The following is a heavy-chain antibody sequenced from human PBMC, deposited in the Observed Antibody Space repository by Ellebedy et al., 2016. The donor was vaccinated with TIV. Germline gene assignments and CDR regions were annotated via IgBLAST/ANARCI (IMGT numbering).Heavy chain of an antibody. V-gene: IGHV3-23*01. CDR1: GLTFSSHA. J-gene: IGHJ3*02. CDR3: ARDPVGVRPAFDI. Sequence: GESLKISCAASGLTFSSHAMSWVRQAPGKGLEWVSSISGSGGNTYYADSVKGRFTISRDNSKDTLYLQVNSLRAEDTAVYYCARDPVGVRPAFDIWGQGTMVTVSS. CDR2: ISGSGGNT. D-gene: IGHD4-23*01.